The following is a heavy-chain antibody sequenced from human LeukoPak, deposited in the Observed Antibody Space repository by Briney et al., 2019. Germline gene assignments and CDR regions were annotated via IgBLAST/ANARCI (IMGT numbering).Heavy chain of an antibody. CDR2: IYYSGST. CDR3: ARERVNVLRYFDWYQAHDAFDI. V-gene: IGHV4-59*01. D-gene: IGHD3-9*01. Sequence: SETLSLTCTVSGGSISSYYWSWIRQPPGKGLEWIGYIYYSGSTNYNPSLKSRVTISVDTSKNQFPLKLGSVTAADTAVYYCARERVNVLRYFDWYQAHDAFDIWGQGTMVTVSS. CDR1: GGSISSYY. J-gene: IGHJ3*02.